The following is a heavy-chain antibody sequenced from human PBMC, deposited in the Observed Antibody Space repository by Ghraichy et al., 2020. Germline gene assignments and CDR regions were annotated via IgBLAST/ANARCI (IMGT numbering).Heavy chain of an antibody. V-gene: IGHV3-53*01. CDR2: IYSGGST. CDR1: GFTVSSNY. Sequence: GGSLRLSCAASGFTVSSNYMSWVRQAPGKGLEWVSVIYSGGSTYYADSVKGRFTISRDNSKNTLYLQMNSLRAEDTAVYYCARSGGLRYFDWPPRGWGQGTLVTVSS. CDR3: ARSGGLRYFDWPPRG. D-gene: IGHD3-9*01. J-gene: IGHJ4*02.